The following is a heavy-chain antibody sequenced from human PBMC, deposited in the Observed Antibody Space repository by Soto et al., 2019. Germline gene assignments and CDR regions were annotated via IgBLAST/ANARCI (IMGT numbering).Heavy chain of an antibody. V-gene: IGHV1-2*02. CDR2: INPRSGGT. J-gene: IGHJ6*02. D-gene: IGHD4-4*01. Sequence: QAQLVQSGTEVKKPGASVKVSCKASGYPFTGPYIYWVRQAPGQGLEWMGWINPRSGGTEFAEKFQGRVTVTRDTSIRTVFLELNSLTSDDTGVYSCARDFRTYSHGVDVWGQGTAVIVSS. CDR1: GYPFTGPY. CDR3: ARDFRTYSHGVDV.